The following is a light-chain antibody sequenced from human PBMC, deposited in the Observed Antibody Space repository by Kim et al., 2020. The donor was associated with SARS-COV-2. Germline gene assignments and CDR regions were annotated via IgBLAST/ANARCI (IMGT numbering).Light chain of an antibody. CDR1: QSITNY. J-gene: IGKJ5*01. Sequence: DIQMTQSPSSLSASIGDRVTITCRATQSITNYLNWYQQKPGKAPEVLIYGASNLQAGVPSGFNGSGSGTDFTLTVSSLQPEDFATYYCQQSYNIPITFGQGTRLEIK. V-gene: IGKV1-39*01. CDR3: QQSYNIPIT. CDR2: GAS.